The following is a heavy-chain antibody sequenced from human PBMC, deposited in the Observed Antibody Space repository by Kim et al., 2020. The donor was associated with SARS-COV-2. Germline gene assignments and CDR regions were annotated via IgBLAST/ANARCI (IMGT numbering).Heavy chain of an antibody. CDR2: ISGSGGST. J-gene: IGHJ6*02. CDR3: AKAQGADYYYYGMDV. V-gene: IGHV3-23*01. CDR1: GFTFSSYA. Sequence: GGSLRLSCAASGFTFSSYAMSWVHQAPGKGLEWVSAISGSGGSTYYADSVKGRFTISRDNSKNTLYLQMNSLRAEDTAVYYCAKAQGADYYYYGMDVWGQGTTVTVSS.